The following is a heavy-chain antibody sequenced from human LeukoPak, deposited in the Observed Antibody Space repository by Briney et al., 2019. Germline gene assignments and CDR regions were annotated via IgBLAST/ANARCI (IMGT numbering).Heavy chain of an antibody. V-gene: IGHV4-39*07. J-gene: IGHJ4*02. D-gene: IGHD6-19*01. CDR2: IYYIGST. Sequence: SETLSLTCTVSGGSISSSTYYWGWIRQPPGKGLEWIGSIYYIGSTYYNPSLKSRVTISVDTSRNQFSLKLSSVTAADTAVYYCARDRGAVAGYFDYWGQGTLVTVSS. CDR3: ARDRGAVAGYFDY. CDR1: GGSISSSTYY.